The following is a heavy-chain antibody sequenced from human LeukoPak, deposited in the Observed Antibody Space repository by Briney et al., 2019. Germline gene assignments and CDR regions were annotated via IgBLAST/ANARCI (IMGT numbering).Heavy chain of an antibody. CDR1: GYTFTSYG. J-gene: IGHJ6*02. Sequence: ASVKVSCKASGYTFTSYGISWVRRAPGQGLEWMGWISAYNGNTNYAQKLQGRVTMTTDTSTSTAYMELRSLRFDDTAVYYCARDIGEDSRLWFGELPSYYYGMDVWGQGTTVTVSS. V-gene: IGHV1-18*01. CDR3: ARDIGEDSRLWFGELPSYYYGMDV. D-gene: IGHD3-10*01. CDR2: ISAYNGNT.